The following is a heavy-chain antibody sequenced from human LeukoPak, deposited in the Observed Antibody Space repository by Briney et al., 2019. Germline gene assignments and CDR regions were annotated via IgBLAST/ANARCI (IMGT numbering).Heavy chain of an antibody. D-gene: IGHD1-1*01. CDR3: ARSWNDVNWFDP. Sequence: ASVKVSCKASGYTFTGYYMHWVRQAPGQGLEWMGWINPNSGGTNYAQKFQGRVTMTGDTSISTAYMELSRLRSDDTAVYYCARSWNDVNWFDPWGQGTLVTVSS. J-gene: IGHJ5*02. V-gene: IGHV1-2*02. CDR2: INPNSGGT. CDR1: GYTFTGYY.